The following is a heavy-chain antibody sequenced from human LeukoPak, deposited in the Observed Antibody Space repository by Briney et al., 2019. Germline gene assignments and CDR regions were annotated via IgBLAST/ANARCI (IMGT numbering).Heavy chain of an antibody. D-gene: IGHD6-19*01. CDR1: GFTFSGYW. CDR3: TRAGYSSGFDS. V-gene: IGHV3-74*03. Sequence: GGSLRHSCAASGFTFSGYWMHWVRQAPGKGLVWVSRINSDGYSITYADSVKGRFTISRDNAKNTLYLQMNSLIAEDTAVYFCTRAGYSSGFDSWGQGTLVTVFS. J-gene: IGHJ5*01. CDR2: INSDGYSI.